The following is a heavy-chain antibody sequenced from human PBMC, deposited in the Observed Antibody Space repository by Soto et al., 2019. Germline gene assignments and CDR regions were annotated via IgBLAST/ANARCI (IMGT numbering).Heavy chain of an antibody. CDR3: VRSQGDLSMRGRDAFDI. J-gene: IGHJ3*02. V-gene: IGHV5-51*01. Sequence: EPQLVQSGAEVKKPGESLKISCKASGYSFTNYWIGWVRQRSGEAPEWMTIISPGDLDVRYVSPFEGQVTISADKSTNVVYLHWRSLTASDSGMYYCVRSQGDLSMRGRDAFDIWGQGTLVTVTS. D-gene: IGHD3-16*01. CDR1: GYSFTNYW. CDR2: ISPGDLDV.